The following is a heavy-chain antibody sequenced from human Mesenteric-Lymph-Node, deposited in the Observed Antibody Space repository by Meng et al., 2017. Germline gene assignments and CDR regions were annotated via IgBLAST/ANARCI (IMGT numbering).Heavy chain of an antibody. V-gene: IGHV3-30*04. CDR2: ISYDGSNK. J-gene: IGHJ4*02. CDR3: ASPSTVTALTGDY. CDR1: GFTFSSYA. Sequence: GGSLRLSCAASGFTFSSYAMHWVRQAPGKGLEWVAVISYDGSNKYYADSVKGRFTISRDNSKNTLYLQMNSLRAEATAVYYCASPSTVTALTGDYWGQGTLVTSPQ. D-gene: IGHD4-17*01.